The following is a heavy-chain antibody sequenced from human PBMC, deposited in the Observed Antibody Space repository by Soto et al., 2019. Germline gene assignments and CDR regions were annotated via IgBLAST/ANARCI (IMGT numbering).Heavy chain of an antibody. D-gene: IGHD6-19*01. CDR3: AGAGVWGAVAFDY. V-gene: IGHV4-30-2*01. Sequence: QLQLQESGSGLVKPSQTLSLTCAVSGGSISSGGYSWSWIRQPPGKGLEWIGYIYPSGSTNYNPSLKRRYTISVDRSTTQSPRRLGFVPAAARPVYDWAGAGVWGAVAFDYWDQGTLVTVPS. CDR2: IYPSGST. J-gene: IGHJ4*02. CDR1: GGSISSGGYS.